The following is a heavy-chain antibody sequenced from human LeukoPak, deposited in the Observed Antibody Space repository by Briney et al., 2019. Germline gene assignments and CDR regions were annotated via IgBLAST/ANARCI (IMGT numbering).Heavy chain of an antibody. V-gene: IGHV3-53*01. D-gene: IGHD3-22*01. CDR3: ARVSYYDSSGYYFLSYVDY. CDR1: GLTVSNVW. J-gene: IGHJ4*02. CDR2: IYSGGST. Sequence: GGSLRLSCAVSGLTVSNVWMNWVRQAPGKGLEWVSVIYSGGSTYYADSVRGRFTISRDNSKNTLYLQMNSLGAEDTAVYYCARVSYYDSSGYYFLSYVDYWGQGTLVTVSS.